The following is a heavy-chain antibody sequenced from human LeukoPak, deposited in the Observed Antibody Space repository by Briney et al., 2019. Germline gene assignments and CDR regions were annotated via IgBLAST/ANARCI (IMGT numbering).Heavy chain of an antibody. V-gene: IGHV4-30-2*01. J-gene: IGHJ4*02. CDR1: GGSISSGGYY. Sequence: SQTLSLTCTVSGGSISSGGYYWSWIRQPPGKGLEWIGYIYHSGSTYYNPSLKSRVTISVDTSKNQFSLKLSSVTAADTAVYYCAREYEAAAHFDYWGQGTLVTVSS. CDR2: IYHSGST. CDR3: AREYEAAAHFDY. D-gene: IGHD6-13*01.